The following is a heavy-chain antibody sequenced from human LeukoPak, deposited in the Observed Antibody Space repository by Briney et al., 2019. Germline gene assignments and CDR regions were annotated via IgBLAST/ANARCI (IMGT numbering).Heavy chain of an antibody. V-gene: IGHV2-5*01. D-gene: IGHD1-26*01. J-gene: IGHJ4*02. CDR3: VQRGGY. CDR1: GFSLSTGGAG. Sequence: SGPTLVKPTQTLTLTCTFSGFSLSTGGAGVGWFRQPPGKALEWLALIYWNDDKRYSPSLKSRLTITKDTSKNLVVLIMTNMDPVDTATYYCVQRGGYWGQGTLVTVSP. CDR2: IYWNDDK.